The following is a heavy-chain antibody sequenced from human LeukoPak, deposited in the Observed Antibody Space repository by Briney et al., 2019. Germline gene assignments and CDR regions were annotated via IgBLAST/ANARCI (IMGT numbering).Heavy chain of an antibody. V-gene: IGHV3-48*02. CDR2: ITASGTAM. CDR3: ADAPYRAFQH. Sequence: GGSLRLSCAASGFTFSSYSMNWVRQAPGKGLEWVSHITASGTAMFYADSVKGRFTISRDNAKNSLYLQMNSLRDEDTAVNYCADAPYRAFQHWGQGTLVTVSS. D-gene: IGHD1-26*01. J-gene: IGHJ1*01. CDR1: GFTFSSYS.